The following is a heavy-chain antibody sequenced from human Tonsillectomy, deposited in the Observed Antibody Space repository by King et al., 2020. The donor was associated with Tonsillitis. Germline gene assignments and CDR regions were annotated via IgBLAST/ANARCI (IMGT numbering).Heavy chain of an antibody. CDR2: ISSSGSPI. CDR3: ARGLYSYGSGTYYKGHPDMDV. CDR1: GFSFRSYE. V-gene: IGHV3-48*03. J-gene: IGHJ6*03. D-gene: IGHD3-10*01. Sequence: VQLVESGGGLVQPGGSLRLSCAASGFSFRSYEMNWVRQAPGKGPEWVSYISSSGSPIYYADSVKGRFTISRDNAKNSLFLQMNSLRAEDTAVYYCARGLYSYGSGTYYKGHPDMDVCGKGTTVTVSS.